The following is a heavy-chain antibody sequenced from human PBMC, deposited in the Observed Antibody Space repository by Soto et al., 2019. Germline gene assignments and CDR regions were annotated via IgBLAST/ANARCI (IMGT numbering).Heavy chain of an antibody. Sequence: ASVKVSCKASGYTFTGYYMHWVRQAPGQGLEWMGWINPNSGGTNYAQKFQGWVTMTRDTSISTAYMELSRLRSDDTAVYYCARDSSYYGGNLGAFDMWGQGTLVTVSS. CDR1: GYTFTGYY. J-gene: IGHJ3*02. V-gene: IGHV1-2*04. CDR3: ARDSSYYGGNLGAFDM. CDR2: INPNSGGT. D-gene: IGHD4-17*01.